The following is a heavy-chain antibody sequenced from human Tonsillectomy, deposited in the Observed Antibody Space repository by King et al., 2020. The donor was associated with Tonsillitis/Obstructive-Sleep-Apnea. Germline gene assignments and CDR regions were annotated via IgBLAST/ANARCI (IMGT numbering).Heavy chain of an antibody. D-gene: IGHD6-19*01. CDR1: GDSMRSYY. V-gene: IGHV4-59*01. CDR2: INYSGST. Sequence: LQLQESGPGLVKPSETLSLTCTVSGDSMRSYYWTRILQPPGKGLEWIGYINYSGSTNYNPSLKSRVTISVDTSKNQFSMNLSSVTAADTAVYYCARAHGGRIAVAGPQEDWGQGTLVTVSS. J-gene: IGHJ4*02. CDR3: ARAHGGRIAVAGPQED.